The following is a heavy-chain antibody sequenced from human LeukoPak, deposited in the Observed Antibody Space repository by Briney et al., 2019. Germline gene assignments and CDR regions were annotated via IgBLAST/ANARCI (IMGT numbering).Heavy chain of an antibody. J-gene: IGHJ4*02. Sequence: GGSLRLSCVASGFTCSSYWMSWVRQAPGKGLVWVSRIYSDGSSTTYADSVKGRFTISRDNAENTVYLQMDSLRAEDTAVYYCGQLAASGTSDYWGQGTLVTVSS. D-gene: IGHD6-13*01. CDR2: IYSDGSST. CDR1: GFTCSSYW. CDR3: GQLAASGTSDY. V-gene: IGHV3-74*03.